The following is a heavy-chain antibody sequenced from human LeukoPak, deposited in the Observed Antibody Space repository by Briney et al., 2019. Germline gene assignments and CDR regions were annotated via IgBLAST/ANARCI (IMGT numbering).Heavy chain of an antibody. CDR3: ARGYDSSGLFDY. Sequence: SETLSLTCTVSGGSISSYYWSWIRQPPGKGLEWIGYIYYSGSTYYNPSLKSRVTISVDTSKNQFSLKLSSVTAADTAVYYCARGYDSSGLFDYWGQGTLVTVSS. CDR2: IYYSGST. J-gene: IGHJ4*02. CDR1: GGSISSYY. V-gene: IGHV4-59*12. D-gene: IGHD3-22*01.